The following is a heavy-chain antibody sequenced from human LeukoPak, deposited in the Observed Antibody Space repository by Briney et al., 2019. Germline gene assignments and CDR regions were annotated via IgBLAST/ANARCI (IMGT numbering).Heavy chain of an antibody. CDR2: IKQDGSEK. D-gene: IGHD3-10*01. CDR3: ARVLGYEGSDTIAFDY. CDR1: GFTFSSYW. J-gene: IGHJ4*02. V-gene: IGHV3-7*03. Sequence: GGSLRLSCAASGFTFSSYWMSWVRQAPGKGLEWVANIKQDGSEKYYVDSVKGRFTISRDNAKNSLYLQMNSLRAEDTAVYYCARVLGYEGSDTIAFDYWGQGTLVTVSS.